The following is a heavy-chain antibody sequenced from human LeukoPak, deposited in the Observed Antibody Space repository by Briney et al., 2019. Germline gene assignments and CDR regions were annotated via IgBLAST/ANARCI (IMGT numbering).Heavy chain of an antibody. D-gene: IGHD2-2*01. CDR1: GFTFSNAW. CDR3: TKGESQPKYYFHY. Sequence: PGGSLRLSCAASGFTFSNAWMSWVRQAPGKGLEWVSSISGSGGDTFYADSVKGRFTISRDNSKNTLYLQMNSLRAEDTAVYYCTKGESQPKYYFHYWGQGTLVTVSS. CDR2: ISGSGGDT. V-gene: IGHV3-23*01. J-gene: IGHJ4*02.